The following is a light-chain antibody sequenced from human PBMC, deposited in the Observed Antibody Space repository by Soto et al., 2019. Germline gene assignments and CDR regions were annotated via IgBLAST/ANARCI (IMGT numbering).Light chain of an antibody. Sequence: EIVLTQSPGTLSLSPGEIATLSCRASQSVSSSYLAWYQQKPGQAPRLLIYGASSRAPGIPDRFSGSGSGTDFTLTISRLEPEDFAVYYCHQYDSTPLTFGGGTKVEIK. CDR2: GAS. V-gene: IGKV3-20*01. J-gene: IGKJ4*01. CDR1: QSVSSSY. CDR3: HQYDSTPLT.